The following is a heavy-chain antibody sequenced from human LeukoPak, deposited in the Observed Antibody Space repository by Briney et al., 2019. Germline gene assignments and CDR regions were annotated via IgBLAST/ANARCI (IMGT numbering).Heavy chain of an antibody. V-gene: IGHV4-39*02. CDR2: IYDSGST. CDR1: GGSIRSRYYY. J-gene: IGHJ4*02. CDR3: ARDGHGSGSF. Sequence: TTSETLSLTCTVSGGSIRSRYYYWGWIRQPRGKGLEWIGSIYDSGSTYYNPSVKSRVTISVDTSKNQFSLKLNSVTAADTAVYYCARDGHGSGSFWGQGTLVTVSS. D-gene: IGHD3-10*01.